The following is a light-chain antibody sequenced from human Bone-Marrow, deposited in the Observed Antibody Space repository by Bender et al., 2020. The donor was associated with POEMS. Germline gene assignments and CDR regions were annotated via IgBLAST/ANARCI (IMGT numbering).Light chain of an antibody. J-gene: IGLJ2*01. V-gene: IGLV2-8*01. Sequence: QSALTQPPSASGSPGQSVTISCTGSSSDIDAYNYVSWYQKLPGKAPKLMIYDVNKRPSGVPDRFSGSKSGNTASLTVSGLQAEDEADYYCCSYAGSSTFVLFGGGTKLTVL. CDR3: CSYAGSSTFVL. CDR2: DVN. CDR1: SSDIDAYNY.